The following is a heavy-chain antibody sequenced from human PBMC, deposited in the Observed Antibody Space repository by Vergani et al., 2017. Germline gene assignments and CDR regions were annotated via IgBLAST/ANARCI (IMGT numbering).Heavy chain of an antibody. J-gene: IGHJ4*02. CDR3: TGPQGTSAYYNGGFDY. CDR2: ISSDGGST. CDR1: GFTFSTYA. V-gene: IGHV3-23*01. D-gene: IGHD3-22*01. Sequence: EVQLLESGGGLVQPGGSLRLSCAASGFTFSTYAMNWVRQAPGKGLEWVSTISSDGGSTYYAESVKGRFTISRDNSKNTLSLQMNSLTAEDTAIYYCTGPQGTSAYYNGGFDYWGEGILVTVSS.